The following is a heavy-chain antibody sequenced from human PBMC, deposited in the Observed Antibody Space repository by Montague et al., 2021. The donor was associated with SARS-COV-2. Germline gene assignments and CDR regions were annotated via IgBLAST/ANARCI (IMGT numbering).Heavy chain of an antibody. CDR2: ISYDGSNK. Sequence: SLRLSCAASGFTFSSYAMHWVRQAPGKGLEWVAVISYDGSNKYYADSVKGRFTISRDNSKNTLYLQMNSLRADDTAVYYCARLHFDDPYYYGSGNLQLFDYWGQGTLVTVSS. J-gene: IGHJ4*02. CDR1: GFTFSSYA. CDR3: ARLHFDDPYYYGSGNLQLFDY. V-gene: IGHV3-30-3*01. D-gene: IGHD3-10*01.